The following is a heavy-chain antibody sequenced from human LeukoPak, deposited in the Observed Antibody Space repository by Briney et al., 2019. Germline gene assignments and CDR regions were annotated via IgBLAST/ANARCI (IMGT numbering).Heavy chain of an antibody. CDR2: ISSNSRSI. Sequence: PGRSLRLSCTASGIKFENSAMHWVRQVPGKGLEWVSSISSNSRSIGYADSVKERFIVSRDNAMSIVSLQMNSLRADDTALYYCASSNLFGGRWFDPWGQGVLVTVAS. V-gene: IGHV3-9*01. D-gene: IGHD3-16*01. J-gene: IGHJ5*02. CDR3: ASSNLFGGRWFDP. CDR1: GIKFENSA.